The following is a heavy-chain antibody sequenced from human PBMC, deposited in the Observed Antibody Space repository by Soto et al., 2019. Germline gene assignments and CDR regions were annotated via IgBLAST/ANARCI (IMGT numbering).Heavy chain of an antibody. V-gene: IGHV1-18*01. J-gene: IGHJ4*02. CDR1: GYTFTSYG. CDR2: ISAYNGNT. D-gene: IGHD2-15*01. CDR3: ARVGFGGGGCYNFDS. Sequence: ASVNVSCKASGYTFTSYGISWVRQAPGQGLEWMGWISAYNGNTNYAQKLQGRVTMTTDTSTSTAYMELRSLRSDDTAVYYCARVGFGGGGCYNFDSGGRGPLVPVPS.